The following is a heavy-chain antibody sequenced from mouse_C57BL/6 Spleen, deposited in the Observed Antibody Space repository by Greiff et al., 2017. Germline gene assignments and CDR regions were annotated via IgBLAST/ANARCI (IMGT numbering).Heavy chain of an antibody. Sequence: QVQLQQPGAELVKPGASVKLSCKASGYTFTSYWMHWVKQRPGQGLEWIGMIHPNSGSTNYNEKFKSKATLTVDKSSSTAYMQLSSLTSEDSAVYYCATYYGYDYYAMDYWGQGTSVTVSS. CDR2: IHPNSGST. V-gene: IGHV1-64*01. D-gene: IGHD2-9*01. CDR3: ATYYGYDYYAMDY. J-gene: IGHJ4*01. CDR1: GYTFTSYW.